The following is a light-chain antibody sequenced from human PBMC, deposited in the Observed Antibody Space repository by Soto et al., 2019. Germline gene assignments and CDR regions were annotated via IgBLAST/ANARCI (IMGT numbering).Light chain of an antibody. CDR2: ANS. CDR3: ATWDDSLRGVL. CDR1: SSNIGSNY. Sequence: QSVLTQPPSASXXXGQRVTISCSGGSSNIGSNYAYWYRQLPGTAPKLVIYANSQRPSGVPDRFSGSKSGTSASLAISGLRSEDEADYYCATWDDSLRGVLFGGGTKVTVL. V-gene: IGLV1-47*01. J-gene: IGLJ2*01.